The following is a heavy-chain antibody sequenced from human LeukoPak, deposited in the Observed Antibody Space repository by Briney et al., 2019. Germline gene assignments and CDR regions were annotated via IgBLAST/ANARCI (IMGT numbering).Heavy chain of an antibody. D-gene: IGHD4-17*01. CDR3: VRDPDGDYDFDY. CDR2: INSNGAVI. CDR1: GFTFSSYA. J-gene: IGHJ4*02. V-gene: IGHV3-48*01. Sequence: PGGSLRLSCAASGFTFSSYAMSWVRQAPGKGLEWLSHINSNGAVISYADSVKGRFTISRDTAKSSLYLQMNSLKIEDTAIYFCVRDPDGDYDFDYWGQGTLVTVSS.